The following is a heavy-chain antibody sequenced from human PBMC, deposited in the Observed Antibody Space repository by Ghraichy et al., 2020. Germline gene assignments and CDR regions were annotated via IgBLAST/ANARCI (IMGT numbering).Heavy chain of an antibody. V-gene: IGHV1-69*13. Sequence: SVKVSCKASGGTFSSYAISWVRQAPGQGLEWMGGIIPIFGTANYAQKFQGRVTITADESTSTAYMELSSLRSEDTAVYYCARHAVATTLSYFDYWGQGTLVAVSS. CDR1: GGTFSSYA. CDR2: IIPIFGTA. J-gene: IGHJ4*02. CDR3: ARHAVATTLSYFDY. D-gene: IGHD5-12*01.